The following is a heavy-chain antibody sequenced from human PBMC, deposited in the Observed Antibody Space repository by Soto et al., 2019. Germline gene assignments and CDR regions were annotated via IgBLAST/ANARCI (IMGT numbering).Heavy chain of an antibody. V-gene: IGHV3-9*01. CDR2: ISWNSGSI. J-gene: IGHJ4*02. Sequence: EVQLVESGGGLVQPGRSLRLSCAASGFTFDDYAMHWVRQAPGKGLEWVSGISWNSGSIGYADSVKGRFTISRDNAKNSLYLQMNSLRAEDTALYYCAKDMRADCSSTSCYGHFDYWGQGTLVTVSS. CDR3: AKDMRADCSSTSCYGHFDY. CDR1: GFTFDDYA. D-gene: IGHD2-2*01.